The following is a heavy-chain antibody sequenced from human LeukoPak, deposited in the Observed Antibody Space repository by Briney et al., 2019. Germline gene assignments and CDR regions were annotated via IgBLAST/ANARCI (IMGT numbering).Heavy chain of an antibody. V-gene: IGHV3-23*01. Sequence: GGSLRLSCAASGFTFSSYAMTWVRQAPGKRLEWVSTISGSGRSTYYADSVKGRFTISRDNSKNTLYLQMNSLRAEDTALYYCATNVDTSDDYWGQGTLVTVSS. CDR2: ISGSGRST. CDR3: ATNVDTSDDY. J-gene: IGHJ4*02. CDR1: GFTFSSYA. D-gene: IGHD5-18*01.